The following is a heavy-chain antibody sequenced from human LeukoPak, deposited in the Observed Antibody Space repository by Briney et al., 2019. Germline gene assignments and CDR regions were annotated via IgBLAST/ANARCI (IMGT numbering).Heavy chain of an antibody. CDR1: GYSISRSYY. D-gene: IGHD3-3*01. Sequence: SETLSLTCNVSGYSISRSYYWGWIRQPPGRGLEWIGSIHYSGNSHYNPSLKTRVSISVDTSKNQLSLKLTSVTAADTAVYFCARRDWSAYQLDFWGRGILVVASS. V-gene: IGHV4-38-2*02. J-gene: IGHJ4*02. CDR2: IHYSGNS. CDR3: ARRDWSAYQLDF.